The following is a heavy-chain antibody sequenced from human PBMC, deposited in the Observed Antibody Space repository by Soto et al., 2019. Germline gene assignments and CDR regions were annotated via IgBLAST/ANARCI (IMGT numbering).Heavy chain of an antibody. Sequence: GGSLRLSCAASGFTFSSYSMNWVRQAPGKGLEWVSSISSSSSYIYYADSVKGRFTISRDNAKNSLYLQMNSLRAEDTAVYYCARDATYSSSAFDIWGQGTMVTVSS. CDR3: ARDATYSSSAFDI. CDR1: GFTFSSYS. V-gene: IGHV3-21*01. J-gene: IGHJ3*02. CDR2: ISSSSSYI. D-gene: IGHD6-6*01.